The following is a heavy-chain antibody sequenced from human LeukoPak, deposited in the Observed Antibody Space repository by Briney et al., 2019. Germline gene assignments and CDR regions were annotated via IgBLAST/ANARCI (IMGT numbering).Heavy chain of an antibody. Sequence: PSETLSLTCTVSGGSISSSSYYWGWIRQPPGKGLEWIGSIYYSGSTYYNPSLKSRVTISVDTSKNQFSLKLSSVTAADTAVYYCARHGVLADYYYDSSGYPQLDPWGQGTLVTVSS. CDR3: ARHGVLADYYYDSSGYPQLDP. CDR1: GGSISSSSYY. CDR2: IYYSGST. V-gene: IGHV4-39*01. D-gene: IGHD3-22*01. J-gene: IGHJ5*02.